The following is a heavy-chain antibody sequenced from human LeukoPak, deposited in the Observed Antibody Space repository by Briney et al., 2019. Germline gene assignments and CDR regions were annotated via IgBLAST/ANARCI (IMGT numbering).Heavy chain of an antibody. J-gene: IGHJ4*02. CDR2: IYYSGST. CDR3: ARETRIAYSYFND. D-gene: IGHD5-18*01. V-gene: IGHV4-39*07. Sequence: SETLSLTCTVSGGSISSSSYYWGWIRQPPGKGLEWIGSIYYSGSTYYNPSLKSRVTISVDRSKNQFSLKLSSVTAADTAVYYCARETRIAYSYFNDWGQGTLVTVSS. CDR1: GGSISSSSYY.